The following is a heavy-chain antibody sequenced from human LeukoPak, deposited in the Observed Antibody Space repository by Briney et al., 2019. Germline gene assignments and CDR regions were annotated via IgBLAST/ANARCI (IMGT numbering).Heavy chain of an antibody. J-gene: IGHJ4*02. CDR3: ARGTYYDILSGYGPFDY. CDR1: GFTVSSDY. Sequence: GGSLRLSCAASGFTVSSDYMSWVRQAPGKGLEWVSVIYSGGSTYYADSVKGRFTISRDNSKNTLYLQMNSLRAEDTAVYYCARGTYYDILSGYGPFDYWGQGTLVTVSS. CDR2: IYSGGST. D-gene: IGHD3-9*01. V-gene: IGHV3-66*01.